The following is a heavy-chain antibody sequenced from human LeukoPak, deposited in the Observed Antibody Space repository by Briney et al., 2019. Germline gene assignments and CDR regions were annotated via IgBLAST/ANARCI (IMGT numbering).Heavy chain of an antibody. D-gene: IGHD6-19*01. Sequence: TSVKVSCKASGFTFTSSAIQWVRQARGQRLEWVGWIVVGSGNTNYTQKFQERVTITRDMSTSTAYMELGSLRSEDTAVYFCAESSPRGWTDYWGQGTLVTVSS. CDR2: IVVGSGNT. J-gene: IGHJ4*02. V-gene: IGHV1-58*02. CDR1: GFTFTSSA. CDR3: AESSPRGWTDY.